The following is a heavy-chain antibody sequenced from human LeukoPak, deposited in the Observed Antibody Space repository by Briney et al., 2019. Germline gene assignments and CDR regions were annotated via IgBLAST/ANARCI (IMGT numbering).Heavy chain of an antibody. Sequence: SVKVSCKASGYTFTSYDINWVRQAPGQGLEWMGRIIPILGIANYAQKFQGRVTITADKSTSTAYMELSSLRSEDTAVYYCATSYGEYYFDYWGQGTLVTVSS. CDR2: IIPILGIA. CDR3: ATSYGEYYFDY. J-gene: IGHJ4*02. V-gene: IGHV1-69*04. D-gene: IGHD5-18*01. CDR1: GYTFTSYD.